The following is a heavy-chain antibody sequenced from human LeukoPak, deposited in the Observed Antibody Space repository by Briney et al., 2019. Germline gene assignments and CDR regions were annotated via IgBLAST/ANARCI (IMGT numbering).Heavy chain of an antibody. Sequence: GGSLRLSCAASGFTFDEYAMHWVRQAPGKGLEWVGRIKSKTDGATTEYAAPVKGRFTISRDDSKNTLYLQMNSLKTEDTAVYYCNPDTDPSWGQGTLVTVSS. CDR1: GFTFDEYA. CDR3: NPDTDPS. D-gene: IGHD4-11*01. J-gene: IGHJ5*02. V-gene: IGHV3-15*01. CDR2: IKSKTDGATT.